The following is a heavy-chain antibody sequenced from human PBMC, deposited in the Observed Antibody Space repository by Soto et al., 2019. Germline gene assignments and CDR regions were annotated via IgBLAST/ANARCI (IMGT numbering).Heavy chain of an antibody. V-gene: IGHV5-10-1*01. J-gene: IGHJ3*02. CDR2: IDPSDSYT. CDR1: GYSFTSYW. D-gene: IGHD3-10*01. Sequence: TGESLKISCKGSGYSFTSYWISWVRQMPGKGLEWMGRIDPSDSYTNYSPSFQGHVTISADKSISTAYLQWSSLKASDTAMYYCARQATMVRGAPNAFDIWGQGTMVTVSS. CDR3: ARQATMVRGAPNAFDI.